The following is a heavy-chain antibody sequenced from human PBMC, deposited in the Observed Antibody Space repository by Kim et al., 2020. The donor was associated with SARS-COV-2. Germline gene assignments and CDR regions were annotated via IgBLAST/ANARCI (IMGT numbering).Heavy chain of an antibody. J-gene: IGHJ6*03. CDR1: GFTFSGSA. CDR3: TRSFHYYYYMDV. Sequence: GGSLRLSCAASGFTFSGSAMHWVRQASGKGLEWVGRIRSKANSYATAYAASVKGRFTISRDDSTNTAYLQMNSLKTEDTAVYYCTRSFHYYYYMDVWGKGTTVTVSS. CDR2: IRSKANSYAT. V-gene: IGHV3-73*01.